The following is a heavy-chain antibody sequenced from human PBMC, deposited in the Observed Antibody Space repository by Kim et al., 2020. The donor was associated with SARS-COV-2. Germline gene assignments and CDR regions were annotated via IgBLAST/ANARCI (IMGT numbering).Heavy chain of an antibody. J-gene: IGHJ6*02. Sequence: GGSLRLSCAASGFTFSSYAMHWVRQAPGKGLEWVAVISYDGSNKYYADSVKGRFTISRDNSKNTLYLQMNSLRAEDTAVYYCARDREPYCSSTSCRRAHGMDVWGQGTTVTVSS. CDR2: ISYDGSNK. V-gene: IGHV3-30*04. D-gene: IGHD2-2*01. CDR3: ARDREPYCSSTSCRRAHGMDV. CDR1: GFTFSSYA.